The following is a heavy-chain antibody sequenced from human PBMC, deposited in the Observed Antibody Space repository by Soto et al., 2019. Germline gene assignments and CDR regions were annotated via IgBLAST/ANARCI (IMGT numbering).Heavy chain of an antibody. D-gene: IGHD3-3*01. CDR1: GFTFSSYA. J-gene: IGHJ6*02. CDR3: ARDQGEFLYDFWSGYYHYYYYGMDV. V-gene: IGHV3-30-3*01. Sequence: GGSLRLSCAASGFTFSSYAMHWVRQAPGKGLEWVAVISYDGSNKYYADSVKGRFTISRDNSKNTLYLQMNSLRAEDTAVYYCARDQGEFLYDFWSGYYHYYYYGMDVWGQGTTVTVSS. CDR2: ISYDGSNK.